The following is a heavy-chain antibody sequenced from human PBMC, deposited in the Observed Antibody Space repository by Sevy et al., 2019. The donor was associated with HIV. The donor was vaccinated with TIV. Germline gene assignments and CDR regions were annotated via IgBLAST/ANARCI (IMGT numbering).Heavy chain of an antibody. V-gene: IGHV1-69*13. Sequence: ASVKVSCKASGGTFSSYAISWVRQAPGQGLEWMGGIIPIFGTANYAQKFQGRVTITADESTSTAYMELSSLGSEDTAVYYCARAVAPGIAVAGTIGSYYYYGMDVWGQGTTVTVSS. CDR1: GGTFSSYA. CDR3: ARAVAPGIAVAGTIGSYYYYGMDV. J-gene: IGHJ6*02. D-gene: IGHD6-19*01. CDR2: IIPIFGTA.